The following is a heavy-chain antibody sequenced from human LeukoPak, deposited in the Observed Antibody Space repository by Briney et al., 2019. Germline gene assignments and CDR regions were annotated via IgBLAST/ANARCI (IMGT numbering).Heavy chain of an antibody. D-gene: IGHD6-6*01. CDR1: GGTFSSYA. J-gene: IGHJ3*02. CDR3: ARGGKSSSSPRGAFDI. Sequence: ASVKVSCKASGGTFSSYAISWVRQAPGQGLEWMGGIIPIFATANYAQKFQGRVTITADESTSTAYMELSGLRSEDTAVYYCARGGKSSSSPRGAFDIWGQGTMVTVSS. CDR2: IIPIFATA. V-gene: IGHV1-69*13.